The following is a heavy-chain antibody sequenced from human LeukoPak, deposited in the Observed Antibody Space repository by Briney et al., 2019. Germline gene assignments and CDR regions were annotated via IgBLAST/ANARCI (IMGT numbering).Heavy chain of an antibody. Sequence: GGSLRLSCAASGFTFSSYSMNWVRQAPGKGLEWVLSIRSSDTYIYYADSMRGRFTISRDNAKNSLYLQMNSLRVEDTAVYYCARVERNSWYGGNYWGQGTLVTVSS. CDR2: IRSSDTYI. CDR3: ARVERNSWYGGNY. D-gene: IGHD6-13*01. J-gene: IGHJ4*02. V-gene: IGHV3-21*01. CDR1: GFTFSSYS.